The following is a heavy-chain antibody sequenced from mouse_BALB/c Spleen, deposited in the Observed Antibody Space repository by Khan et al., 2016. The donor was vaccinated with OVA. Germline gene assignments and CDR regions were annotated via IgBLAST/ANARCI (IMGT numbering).Heavy chain of an antibody. CDR2: IRNKSNNYAT. D-gene: IGHD1-1*01. J-gene: IGHJ2*01. CDR3: GRHAKYYGSSYRGDYFDC. V-gene: IGHV10-1*01. Sequence: EVQLVESGGGLVQPKGSLKLSCATSGFTFNTYAMNWVRQAPGRGLEWIARIRNKSNNYATHYADSVKDRFTISRDDSPSILYLQMNTLKTEDTAIYYCGRHAKYYGSSYRGDYFDCWGQGTTLTVSA. CDR1: GFTFNTYA.